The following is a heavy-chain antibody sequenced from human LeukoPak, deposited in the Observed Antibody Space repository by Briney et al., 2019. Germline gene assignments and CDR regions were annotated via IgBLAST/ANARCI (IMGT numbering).Heavy chain of an antibody. Sequence: GGSLRLSCVASGFTFSSYAMNWVRQAPGKGLQWVSGISGSGGSTYYVDSVKGRFTISRDNSKNTLYLQMNSLRAEDTAVYYCARRAAADRCFDYWGQGTLVAVSS. CDR2: ISGSGGST. D-gene: IGHD6-13*01. CDR1: GFTFSSYA. V-gene: IGHV3-23*01. J-gene: IGHJ4*02. CDR3: ARRAAADRCFDY.